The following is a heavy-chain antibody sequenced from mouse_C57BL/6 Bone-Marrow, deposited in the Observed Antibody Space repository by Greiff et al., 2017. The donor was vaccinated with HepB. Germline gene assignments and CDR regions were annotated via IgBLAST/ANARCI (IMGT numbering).Heavy chain of an antibody. J-gene: IGHJ2*01. V-gene: IGHV3-6*01. Sequence: EVKLVESGPGLVKPSQSLSLTCSVTGYSITSGYYWNWIRQFPGNKLEWMGYISYDGSNNYNPSLKNRISITRDTSKNQFFLKLNSVTTEDTATYYCARAITTVVATDYWGQGTTLTVSS. CDR3: ARAITTVVATDY. CDR1: GYSITSGYY. D-gene: IGHD1-1*01. CDR2: ISYDGSN.